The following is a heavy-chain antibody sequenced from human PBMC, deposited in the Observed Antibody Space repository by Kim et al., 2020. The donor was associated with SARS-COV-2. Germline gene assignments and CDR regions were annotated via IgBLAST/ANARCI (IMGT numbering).Heavy chain of an antibody. CDR1: GFTFSSYG. Sequence: GGSLRLSCAASGFTFSSYGMHWVRQAPGKGLEWVAVISYDGSNKYYADSVKGRFTISRDNSKNTLYLQMNSLRAEDTAVYYCAKDRYPGVGARIDYWGQGTLVTVSS. CDR2: ISYDGSNK. V-gene: IGHV3-30*18. D-gene: IGHD1-26*01. J-gene: IGHJ4*02. CDR3: AKDRYPGVGARIDY.